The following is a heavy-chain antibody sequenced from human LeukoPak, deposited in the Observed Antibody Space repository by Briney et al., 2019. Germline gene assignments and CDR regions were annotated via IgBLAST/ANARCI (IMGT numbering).Heavy chain of an antibody. CDR1: GGTFSSYA. D-gene: IGHD4-23*01. CDR3: ARDHDPNSSGDY. Sequence: ASVKVSCKASGGTFSSYAISWVRQAPGQGLEWMGGIIPIFGTANYAQKFQGRVTITADESTSTAYMELSSLRSEDTAVYYCARDHDPNSSGDYWGQGTLVTVSS. CDR2: IIPIFGTA. J-gene: IGHJ4*02. V-gene: IGHV1-69*13.